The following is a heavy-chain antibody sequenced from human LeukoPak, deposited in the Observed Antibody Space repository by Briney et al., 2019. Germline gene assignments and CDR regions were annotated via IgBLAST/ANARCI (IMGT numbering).Heavy chain of an antibody. CDR1: GFLFSTYT. CDR2: ISSSSSSI. Sequence: GGSLRLSCAACGFLFSTYTMSWVPQAPGKGVEWVSCISSSSSSISYADSVRGRFTISRDNAKNSLYLQMNSLRAEDTAVYSCVRVEDCGAGANRLDYWGQGTLVTVSS. J-gene: IGHJ4*02. D-gene: IGHD4/OR15-4a*01. V-gene: IGHV3-21*01. CDR3: VRVEDCGAGANRLDY.